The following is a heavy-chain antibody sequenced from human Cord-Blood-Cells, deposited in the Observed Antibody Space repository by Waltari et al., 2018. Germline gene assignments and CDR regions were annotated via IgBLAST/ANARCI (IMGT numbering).Heavy chain of an antibody. V-gene: IGHV1-2*02. CDR2: INPNSGGT. Sequence: QVQLVQSGAEVKKPGASVKVSCKASGYTFTGSYTHWVRQAPGQGLEWMGWINPNSGGTNYAQKFQGRVTMTRDTSISTAYMELSRLRSDDTAVYYCARAPGIAAAGAFDIWGQGTMVTVSS. J-gene: IGHJ3*02. CDR1: GYTFTGSY. D-gene: IGHD6-13*01. CDR3: ARAPGIAAAGAFDI.